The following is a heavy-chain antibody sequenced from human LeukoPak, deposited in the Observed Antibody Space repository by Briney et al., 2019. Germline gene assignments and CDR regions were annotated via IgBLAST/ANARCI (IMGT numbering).Heavy chain of an antibody. CDR3: ARVVAGYYYYGMDV. CDR1: GGSFIGYY. V-gene: IGHV4-34*01. D-gene: IGHD2-15*01. CDR2: INHSGST. Sequence: SETLSLTCAVYGGSFIGYYWSWIRQPPGKGLEWIGEINHSGSTNYNPSLKSRVTISVDTSKNQFSLKLSSVTAADTAVYYCARVVAGYYYYGMDVWGQGTTVTVSS. J-gene: IGHJ6*02.